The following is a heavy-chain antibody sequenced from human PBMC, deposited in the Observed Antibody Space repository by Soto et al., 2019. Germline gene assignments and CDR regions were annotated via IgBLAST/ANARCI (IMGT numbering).Heavy chain of an antibody. CDR2: ISYDGSNI. D-gene: IGHD5-12*01. CDR3: ARSGYDALRGFDF. J-gene: IGHJ4*02. CDR1: GITFSRYG. V-gene: IGHV3-30*03. Sequence: GGSLRLSCVASGITFSRYGMHWVRQAPGKGLEWVAVISYDGSNIYYADSVKGRFSISRDDSKNLLYLQMNSLKTEDTAVYYYARSGYDALRGFDFWGQGTLVTVSS.